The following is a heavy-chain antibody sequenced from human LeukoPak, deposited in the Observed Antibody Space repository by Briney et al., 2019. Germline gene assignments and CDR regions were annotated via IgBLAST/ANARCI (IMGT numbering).Heavy chain of an antibody. J-gene: IGHJ4*02. CDR2: IIPIFGTA. V-gene: IGHV1-69*05. CDR1: GGTFSSYA. CDR3: ASSYYDSSGHNFDY. D-gene: IGHD3-22*01. Sequence: ASVTVSCKASGGTFSSYAISWVRQAPGQGLEWMGGIIPIFGTANYAQKFQGRVTITTDESTSTAYMELSSLRSEDTAVYYCASSYYDSSGHNFDYWGQGTLVTVSS.